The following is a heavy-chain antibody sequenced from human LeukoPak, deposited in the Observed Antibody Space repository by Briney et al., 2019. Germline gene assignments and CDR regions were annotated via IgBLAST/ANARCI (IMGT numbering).Heavy chain of an antibody. J-gene: IGHJ4*02. D-gene: IGHD1-1*01. CDR3: ARAMWGTSDY. V-gene: IGHV3-74*01. Sequence: GGSLRLSCAASGFSLCVFWMHWVRQAPGTGPVWVTRISPDGSTTSYADSVKGRFTISRDNAKNTLYLQISSLRGEDTAVYYCARAMWGTSDYWGQGTLVTVSS. CDR1: GFSLCVFW. CDR2: ISPDGSTT.